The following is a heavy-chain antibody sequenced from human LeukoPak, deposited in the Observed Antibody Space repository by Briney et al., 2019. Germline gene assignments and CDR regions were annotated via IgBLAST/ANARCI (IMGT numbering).Heavy chain of an antibody. D-gene: IGHD1-26*01. CDR1: GGSISSYY. CDR3: ARDKRGKVGATTLAFDI. V-gene: IGHV4-4*07. CDR2: IYTSGST. J-gene: IGHJ3*02. Sequence: SETLSLTCTVSGGSISSYYWSWIQQPAGKGLEWIGRIYTSGSTNYNPSLKGRVTMSVDTSKNQFSLKLSSVTAADTAVYYCARDKRGKVGATTLAFDIWGQGTMVTVSS.